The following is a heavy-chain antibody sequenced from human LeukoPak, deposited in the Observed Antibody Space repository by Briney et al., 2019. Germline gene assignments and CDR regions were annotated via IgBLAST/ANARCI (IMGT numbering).Heavy chain of an antibody. D-gene: IGHD1-1*01. Sequence: ASVKVSCKASGGTFSSYTISWVRQAPGQGLEWMGRIIPILGIANYAQKFQGRVTITADKSTSTAYMELSSLRSEDTAVYHCARGNDLRPYDYWGQGTLVTVSS. V-gene: IGHV1-69*02. J-gene: IGHJ4*02. CDR1: GGTFSSYT. CDR2: IIPILGIA. CDR3: ARGNDLRPYDY.